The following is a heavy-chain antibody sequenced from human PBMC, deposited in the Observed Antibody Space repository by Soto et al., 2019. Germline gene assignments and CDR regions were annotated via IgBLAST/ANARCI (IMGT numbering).Heavy chain of an antibody. CDR2: IYPGDSDS. V-gene: IGHV5-51*01. CDR1: GFTFTSYW. Sequence: GESLKISCKGSGFTFTSYWIAWVRQMPGKGLEWMGIIYPGDSDSSYSPSFQGQVTISADKSINTAYLHWSSLKASDTAIYYCAKLEGYCSTTTCSNFDYWGQGTLVTVSS. D-gene: IGHD2-2*01. J-gene: IGHJ4*02. CDR3: AKLEGYCSTTTCSNFDY.